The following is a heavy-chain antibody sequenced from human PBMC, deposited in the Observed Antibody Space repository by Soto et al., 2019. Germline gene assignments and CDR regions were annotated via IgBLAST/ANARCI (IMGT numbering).Heavy chain of an antibody. CDR1: GGSISSSSYL. V-gene: IGHV4-39*01. J-gene: IGHJ5*02. CDR3: ARQWSHWFDP. D-gene: IGHD2-15*01. Sequence: QLQLQESGPGLVKPSETLSLTCTVSGGSISSSSYLWGWIRQPPGKGLEWIGSIYYSGSTYYNPSLKSRLTISLDASKNQFSLKLSSVTAADTAVYYCARQWSHWFDPWGQGTLVTVSS. CDR2: IYYSGST.